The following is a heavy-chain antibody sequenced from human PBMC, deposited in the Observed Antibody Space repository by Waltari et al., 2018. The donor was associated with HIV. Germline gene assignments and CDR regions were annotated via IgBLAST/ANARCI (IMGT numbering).Heavy chain of an antibody. J-gene: IGHJ5*02. Sequence: QVQLQQWGAGLLKPSETLSLTCAVYGGTFSGYYWTWIRQAPGKGLEWIGEINHSGKTNYKPSLKSRLTLSVDTSKNQVSLRMKSVTGADTAIYYCAREKSRASKWYGIFYYDAWGQGTLVSVPS. D-gene: IGHD2-15*01. CDR3: AREKSRASKWYGIFYYDA. V-gene: IGHV4-34*02. CDR2: INHSGKT. CDR1: GGTFSGYY.